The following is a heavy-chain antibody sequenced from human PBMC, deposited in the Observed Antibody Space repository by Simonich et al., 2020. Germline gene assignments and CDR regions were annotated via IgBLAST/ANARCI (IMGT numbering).Heavy chain of an antibody. CDR2: INNSGST. V-gene: IGHV4-34*01. Sequence: QVQLQQWGAGLLKPSETLSLTCAVYGGSLSGYYWSWIRQPPGKGLEWIGEINNSGSTNYNPSLKSRVTISVDTSKNQFSLKLSSVTAADTAVYYCARHLQLGPFDYWGQGTLVTVSS. CDR1: GGSLSGYY. CDR3: ARHLQLGPFDY. J-gene: IGHJ4*02. D-gene: IGHD1-1*01.